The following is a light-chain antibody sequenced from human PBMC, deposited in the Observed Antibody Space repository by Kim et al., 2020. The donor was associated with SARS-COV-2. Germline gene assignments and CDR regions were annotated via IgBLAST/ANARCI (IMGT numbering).Light chain of an antibody. Sequence: SGAPGETATITCGGNNIGRKSVHWYQQKPGQAPVLVISYDTDRPSGIPERFSGSNSGNTATLTISRVEAGDEADYYGQVWDDGSVIFGGGTQLTVL. CDR2: YDT. CDR3: QVWDDGSVI. CDR1: NIGRKS. V-gene: IGLV3-21*04. J-gene: IGLJ2*01.